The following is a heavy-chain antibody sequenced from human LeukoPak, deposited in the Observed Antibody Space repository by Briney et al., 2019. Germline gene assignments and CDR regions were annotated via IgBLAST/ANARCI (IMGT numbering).Heavy chain of an antibody. CDR1: GFTFTSYW. Sequence: GGSLRLSCAASGFTFTSYWMHWVRQAPGKGLVWVSRVNSDGSSTTYADSVKDRFTISRDNAKNTLYLQMNSLRAEDTAVYYCARGRYYGMDVWGQGTTVTVSS. V-gene: IGHV3-74*01. CDR2: VNSDGSST. J-gene: IGHJ6*02. CDR3: ARGRYYGMDV.